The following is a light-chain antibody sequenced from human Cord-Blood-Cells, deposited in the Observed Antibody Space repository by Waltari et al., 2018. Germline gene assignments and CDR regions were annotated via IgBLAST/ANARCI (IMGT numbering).Light chain of an antibody. CDR3: CSYAGSYTYVV. Sequence: QSALTQPRSVSGSPGQSVTISCTGTSSYVGRSNYVSWYQQHPGKAPKLMIYYVSKRPSGVPDRFSGSKSGNTASLTISGLQAEDEADYYCCSYAGSYTYVVFGGGTKLTVL. V-gene: IGLV2-11*01. CDR1: SSYVGRSNY. CDR2: YVS. J-gene: IGLJ2*01.